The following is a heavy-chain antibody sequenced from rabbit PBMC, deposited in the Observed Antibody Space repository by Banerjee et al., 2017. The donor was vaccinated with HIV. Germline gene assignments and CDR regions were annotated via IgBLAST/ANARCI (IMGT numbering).Heavy chain of an antibody. CDR2: IYADSSGST. J-gene: IGHJ4*01. CDR1: GFTLSSYY. D-gene: IGHD1-1*01. Sequence: QQQLEESGGDLVQPEGSLTLTCKASGFTLSSYYMCWVRQAPGKGLEWIACIYADSSGSTYYASWAKGRYTISKTSSTTVTLQMTSLTAADTATYFCARYTDSIGVYGDLWGPGTLVTVS. V-gene: IGHV1S45*01. CDR3: ARYTDSIGVYGDL.